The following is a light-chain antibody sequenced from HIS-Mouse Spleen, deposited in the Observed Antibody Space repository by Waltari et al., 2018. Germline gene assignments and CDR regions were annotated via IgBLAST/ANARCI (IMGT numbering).Light chain of an antibody. CDR1: QSISSY. V-gene: IGKV1-39*01. J-gene: IGKJ2*01. Sequence: DIQMTQSPPSLSASVGDRVTITCRASQSISSYLNWYQQKPGKAPKPLIYAASSLQSGVPSRFSGSGSGTDFTLTISSLQPEDFATYYCQQSYSTSPQSLYTFGQGTKLEIK. CDR2: AAS. CDR3: QQSYSTSPQSLYT.